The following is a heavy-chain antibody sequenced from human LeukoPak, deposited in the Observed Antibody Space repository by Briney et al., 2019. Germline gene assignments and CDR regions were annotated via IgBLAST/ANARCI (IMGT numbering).Heavy chain of an antibody. CDR3: ARGDCSGGSCYLSLTTIDY. Sequence: GGSLRLSCTASGFTFGDYAMSWVRQAPGKGLEWVSLVYSGGTTYYADSVKGRFTISGDNSKNTVHLQMNNLRAEDTAVYYCARGDCSGGSCYLSLTTIDYWGQGTLVTVSS. CDR1: GFTFGDYA. CDR2: VYSGGTT. V-gene: IGHV3-66*01. D-gene: IGHD2-15*01. J-gene: IGHJ4*02.